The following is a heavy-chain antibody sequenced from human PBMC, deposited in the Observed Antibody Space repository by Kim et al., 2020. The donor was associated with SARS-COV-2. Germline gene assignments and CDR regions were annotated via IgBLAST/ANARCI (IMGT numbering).Heavy chain of an antibody. Sequence: GGSLRLSCAASGFTFSSYGMHWVRQAPGKGLEWVAVISYDGSNKYYADSVKGRFTISRDNSKNTLYLQMNSLRAEDTAVYYCAKDRSPSYYYDSSGVNYFDYWGQGTLVTVSS. D-gene: IGHD3-22*01. CDR2: ISYDGSNK. J-gene: IGHJ4*02. CDR1: GFTFSSYG. CDR3: AKDRSPSYYYDSSGVNYFDY. V-gene: IGHV3-30*18.